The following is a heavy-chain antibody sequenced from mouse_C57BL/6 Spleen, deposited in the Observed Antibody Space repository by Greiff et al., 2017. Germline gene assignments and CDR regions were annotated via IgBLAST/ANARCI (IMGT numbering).Heavy chain of an antibody. CDR2: ISYSGST. V-gene: IGHV3-1*01. D-gene: IGHD3-2*02. CDR3: TRGGYSSGFAY. J-gene: IGHJ3*01. Sequence: DVQLQESGPGMVKPSQSLSLTCTVTGYSITSGYDWHWIRHFPGNKLEWMGYISYSGSTNYNPSLKSRISITHDTSNNQFFLKLNAVTTEDTATYYCTRGGYSSGFAYWGQGTLLTVSA. CDR1: GYSITSGYD.